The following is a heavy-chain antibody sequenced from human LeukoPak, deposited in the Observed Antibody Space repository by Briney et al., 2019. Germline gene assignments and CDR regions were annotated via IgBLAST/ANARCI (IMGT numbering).Heavy chain of an antibody. CDR1: GFTFSSYA. D-gene: IGHD6-13*01. J-gene: IGHJ4*02. Sequence: GGSLRLSCAASGFTFSSYAMSWVRQAPGKGLEWVSAISGSGGSTYYADSVKGRFTISRDNSKNTLYLQMNSLRAEDTAVYYCAKVPAEYSSSWYYAYWGQGTLVTVPS. CDR2: ISGSGGST. V-gene: IGHV3-23*01. CDR3: AKVPAEYSSSWYYAY.